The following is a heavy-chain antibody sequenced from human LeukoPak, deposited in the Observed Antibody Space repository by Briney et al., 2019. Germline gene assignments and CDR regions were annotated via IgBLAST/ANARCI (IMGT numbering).Heavy chain of an antibody. CDR1: GLTFSSYA. CDR2: ISGSGGST. D-gene: IGHD6-19*01. J-gene: IGHJ4*02. Sequence: GGSLTLSCAASGLTFSSYAMSWVRQAPVKGLEWVSAISGSGGSTYYADSVKGRFTISRDNSKNTLYLQMNSLRAEDTAVYYCAKDRGGWYGDYFDYWGQGTLVTVSS. V-gene: IGHV3-23*01. CDR3: AKDRGGWYGDYFDY.